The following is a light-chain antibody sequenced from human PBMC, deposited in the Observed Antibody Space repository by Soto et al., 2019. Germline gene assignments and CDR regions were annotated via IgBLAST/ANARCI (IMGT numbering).Light chain of an antibody. CDR2: GAS. V-gene: IGKV3D-15*01. CDR3: QQYNSYSPLT. J-gene: IGKJ4*01. Sequence: EIVMTQCPATLSVSPGERATLSCRASQSVSSNLAWYQQKPGQAPRLLIYGASTRATGIPARFSGSGSGTDFTLTISSLQPDDFATYYCQQYNSYSPLTFGGGTKVDIK. CDR1: QSVSSN.